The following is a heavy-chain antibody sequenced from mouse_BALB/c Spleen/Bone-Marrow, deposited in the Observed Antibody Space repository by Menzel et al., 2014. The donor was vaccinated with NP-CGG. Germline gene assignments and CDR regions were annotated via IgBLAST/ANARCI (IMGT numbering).Heavy chain of an antibody. Sequence: EVKLMESGGGLVQPGESLKLSCESNEYEFPSHDMSWVRKTLEKRLELVAAINSDGGSTYYPDTMERRFIISRDNTKKTLFLQMSSLRSEDTALYYCARHGGYDPSAYWGQGTLVTVSA. D-gene: IGHD2-2*01. CDR2: INSDGGST. CDR1: EYEFPSHD. J-gene: IGHJ3*01. CDR3: ARHGGYDPSAY. V-gene: IGHV5-2*01.